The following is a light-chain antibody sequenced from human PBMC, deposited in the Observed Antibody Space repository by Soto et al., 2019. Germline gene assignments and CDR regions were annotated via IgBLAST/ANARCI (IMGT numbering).Light chain of an antibody. CDR1: SSDVGGSKY. V-gene: IGLV2-14*01. Sequence: QSVLTQPASVSGSPGQSITISCTGTSSDVGGSKYVSWYQQYPGKAPKLMIYEVSNRPSGVSNRFSGSKSGNTASLTISGLQAEDEADYYCSSYRRSGTLVVFGSGTQLTVL. J-gene: IGLJ7*01. CDR2: EVS. CDR3: SSYRRSGTLVV.